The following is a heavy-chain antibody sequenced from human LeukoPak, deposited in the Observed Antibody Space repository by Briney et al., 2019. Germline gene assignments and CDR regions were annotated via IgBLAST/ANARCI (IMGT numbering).Heavy chain of an antibody. D-gene: IGHD2-15*01. J-gene: IGHJ4*02. Sequence: GGSLRLSCAASGFTFRNAWMSWVRQAPGKGLEWVGRIQSKADGGTTDYTAPVKGRFTISRDDSKSTLYLQLNSLKTEDTAVYYCSSSAAVTLLFYWGRGTLVTVSS. CDR3: SSSAAVTLLFY. V-gene: IGHV3-15*01. CDR2: IQSKADGGTT. CDR1: GFTFRNAW.